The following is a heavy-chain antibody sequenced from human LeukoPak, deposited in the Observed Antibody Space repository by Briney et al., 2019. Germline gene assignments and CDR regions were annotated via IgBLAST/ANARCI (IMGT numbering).Heavy chain of an antibody. CDR3: AREVDIYEYVWGSYRYVTGGMDV. Sequence: GGSLRLSCAASGFTFSSYSMYWVRQAPGKGLEWVSSISSSSSYIYYADSVKGRFTISRDSAKNSLYLQMNSLRAEETAVYYCAREVDIYEYVWGSYRYVTGGMDVWGKGTTVTVSS. CDR1: GFTFSSYS. CDR2: ISSSSSYI. D-gene: IGHD3-16*02. J-gene: IGHJ6*04. V-gene: IGHV3-21*01.